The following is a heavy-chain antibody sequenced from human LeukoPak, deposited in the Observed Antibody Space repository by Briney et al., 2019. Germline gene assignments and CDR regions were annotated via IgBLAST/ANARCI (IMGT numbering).Heavy chain of an antibody. CDR2: ISGSGGST. CDR3: ATVGYYYYMDV. CDR1: GFTFSSYA. Sequence: GGSLRLSCAASGFTFSSYAMSWVRQAPVKGLEWVATISGSGGSTYYADSVKGRFTISRDNSKNTLYLQMNSLRAEDTALYYCATVGYYYYMDVWGKGTTVTVSS. J-gene: IGHJ6*03. V-gene: IGHV3-23*01.